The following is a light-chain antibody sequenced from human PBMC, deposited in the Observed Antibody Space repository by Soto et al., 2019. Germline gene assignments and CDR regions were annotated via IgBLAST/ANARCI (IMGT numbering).Light chain of an antibody. CDR2: EVT. J-gene: IGLJ1*01. CDR1: SGDIGGYDY. V-gene: IGLV2-8*01. Sequence: QSVLGQPPSASGSPGQSVTISCAGTSGDIGGYDYVSWYQQHPGKAPKLMIYEVTKRPLGVPDRFSGSKSGNTASLTVSGLQAEDEADYYCSSYAGSDNPYVFGTGTKVTVL. CDR3: SSYAGSDNPYV.